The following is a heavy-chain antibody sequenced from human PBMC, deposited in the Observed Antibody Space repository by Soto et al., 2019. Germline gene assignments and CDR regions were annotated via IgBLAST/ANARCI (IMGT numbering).Heavy chain of an antibody. CDR3: VRDSGAKLSSS. CDR1: GGTFSSYR. CDR2: IVPIRRSA. Sequence: GASVKVSCKASGGTFSSYRINWVRQAPGEGLEWVGGIVPIRRSADCAQKFRGRVTISADDSARTTYLELSSLKSQDTAVYYCVRDSGAKLSSSWGQGTLVTVSS. J-gene: IGHJ4*02. V-gene: IGHV1-69*13. D-gene: IGHD6-13*01.